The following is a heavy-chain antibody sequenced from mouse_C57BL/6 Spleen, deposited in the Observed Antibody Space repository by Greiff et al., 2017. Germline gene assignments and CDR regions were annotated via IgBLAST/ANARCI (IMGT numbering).Heavy chain of an antibody. D-gene: IGHD2-3*01. CDR2: INPNNGGT. CDR1: GYTFTDYY. CDR3: ASSWLLREAMDY. Sequence: VQLQQSGPELVKPGASVKISCKASGYTFTDYYMNWVKQSHGKSLEWIGDINPNNGGTSYNQKFKGKATLTVDKSSSTAYMELRSLTSEDSAVYYCASSWLLREAMDYWGQGTSVTVSS. J-gene: IGHJ4*01. V-gene: IGHV1-26*01.